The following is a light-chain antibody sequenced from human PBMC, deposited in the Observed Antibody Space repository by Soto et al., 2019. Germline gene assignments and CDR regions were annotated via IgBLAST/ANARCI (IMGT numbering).Light chain of an antibody. Sequence: IQLTQSPSSLSASVVDRFTIACRASQGISRYLAWYQQKPGKAPKLLIYAASTLQSGVPSRFSGSGSGTEFTLTISSLQPDDFATYYCQHYNSYSEAFGQGTKVDIK. J-gene: IGKJ1*01. CDR2: AAS. CDR1: QGISRY. CDR3: QHYNSYSEA. V-gene: IGKV1-9*01.